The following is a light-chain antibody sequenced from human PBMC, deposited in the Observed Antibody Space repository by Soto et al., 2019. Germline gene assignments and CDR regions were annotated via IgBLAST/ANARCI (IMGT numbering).Light chain of an antibody. CDR2: DVS. Sequence: EIVLTQSPATLSLSPGERGTLSCRASESVTDYLAWYQQKPGQAPRLLVYDVSYRAAGIPTRFSGGGSGTDFTLTISNVEPEDFAVYYCQQRSDWPWTFGQGTNVDIK. V-gene: IGKV3-11*01. J-gene: IGKJ1*01. CDR1: ESVTDY. CDR3: QQRSDWPWT.